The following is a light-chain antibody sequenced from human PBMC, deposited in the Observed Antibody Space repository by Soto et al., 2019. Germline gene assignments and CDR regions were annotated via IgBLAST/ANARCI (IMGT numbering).Light chain of an antibody. CDR1: QSVSTNY. CDR2: DAS. V-gene: IGKV3D-20*01. Sequence: EILLTQSPATLSLSRVEIATLSCWSSQSVSTNYLAWYQQNPGLAPRLLIYDASSRATGIPDRFSGSGSGTDFTLTISRLEPEDFAVYYCQQYGSSPVTFGQGTKVDIK. J-gene: IGKJ1*01. CDR3: QQYGSSPVT.